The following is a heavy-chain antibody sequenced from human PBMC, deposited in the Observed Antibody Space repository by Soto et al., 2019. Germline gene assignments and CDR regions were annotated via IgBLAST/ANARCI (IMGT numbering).Heavy chain of an antibody. CDR2: INAGNGNT. Sequence: ASVKVSCKASGYVFTSYVIHWVRQAPGQRLEWMGWINAGNGNTKYSQKFQGRVTITSDTSASTAYMELSSLTSEDTAVYYCVRGNNYFDPWGQGILVTVSS. CDR3: VRGNNYFDP. J-gene: IGHJ5*02. CDR1: GYVFTSYV. V-gene: IGHV1-3*01.